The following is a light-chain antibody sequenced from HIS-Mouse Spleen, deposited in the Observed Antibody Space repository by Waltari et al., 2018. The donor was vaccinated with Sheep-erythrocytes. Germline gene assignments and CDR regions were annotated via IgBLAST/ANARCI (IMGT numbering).Light chain of an antibody. CDR1: TLGEKC. V-gene: IGLV3-1*01. CDR2: QDS. J-gene: IGLJ2*01. Sequence: SYELTQPPSVSVSPGQTASITCSGDTLGEKCACWYQQKPGHSPVLVIYQDSKRPSGIPERFSGSNSGNTATLTISGTQAMDEADYYCQAWDSSTVVFGGGTKLTVL. CDR3: QAWDSSTVV.